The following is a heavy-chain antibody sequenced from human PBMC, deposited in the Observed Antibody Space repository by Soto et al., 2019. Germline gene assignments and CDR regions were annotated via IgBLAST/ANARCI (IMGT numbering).Heavy chain of an antibody. Sequence: QVQLVQSGAEVKKPGASVKVSCKASGYTFTSYAMRWVRQAPGQRLEWMGWINAGNGNTKYSQKLQGRVTITTDTSASTAYMELSSLRSEDTAVYYCARDVEVFDFWGQGTLVTVSS. J-gene: IGHJ4*02. CDR3: ARDVEVFDF. CDR1: GYTFTSYA. CDR2: INAGNGNT. V-gene: IGHV1-3*01.